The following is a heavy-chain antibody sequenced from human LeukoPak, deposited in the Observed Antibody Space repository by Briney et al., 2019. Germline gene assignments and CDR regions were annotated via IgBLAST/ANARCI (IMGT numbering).Heavy chain of an antibody. CDR2: IWYDGRNE. J-gene: IGHJ5*01. CDR3: ARDGSGLAVRGWFDF. CDR1: GFTFNKYG. D-gene: IGHD3-10*01. V-gene: IGHV3-33*01. Sequence: PGGSLRLSCVASGFTFNKYGVHWVRQAPGKGLEWVAVIWYDGRNEYYADSVKGRLAISRDNGKNTVNLQMNSLRAEDTAVYYCARDGSGLAVRGWFDFWGQGTLVTVSS.